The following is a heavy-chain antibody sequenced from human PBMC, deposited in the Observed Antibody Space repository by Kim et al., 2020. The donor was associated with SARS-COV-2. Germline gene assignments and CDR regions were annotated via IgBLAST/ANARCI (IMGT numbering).Heavy chain of an antibody. V-gene: IGHV3-30*07. CDR3: ARGDRKNYDFWSGVNYGMDV. D-gene: IGHD3-3*01. J-gene: IGHJ6*02. Sequence: RFTISRDNSKNTLYLQMNSLRAEDTAVYYCARGDRKNYDFWSGVNYGMDVWGQGTTVTVSS.